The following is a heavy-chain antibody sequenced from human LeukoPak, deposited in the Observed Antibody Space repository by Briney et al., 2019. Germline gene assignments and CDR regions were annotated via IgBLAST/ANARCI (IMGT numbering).Heavy chain of an antibody. Sequence: GGSLRLSRAASGFTVSSNYMSWVRQAPGKGLEWVSVIYSGGSTYYADSVKGRFTISRDNSKNTLYLQMNSLRAEDTAVYYCARGTMVREFDPWGQGTLVTVSS. J-gene: IGHJ5*02. V-gene: IGHV3-66*01. D-gene: IGHD3-10*01. CDR2: IYSGGST. CDR3: ARGTMVREFDP. CDR1: GFTVSSNY.